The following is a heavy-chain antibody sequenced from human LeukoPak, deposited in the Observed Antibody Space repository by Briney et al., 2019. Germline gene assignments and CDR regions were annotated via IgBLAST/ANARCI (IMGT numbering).Heavy chain of an antibody. CDR3: ARGPDTRGYSYYFDY. V-gene: IGHV4-4*07. J-gene: IGHJ4*02. D-gene: IGHD5-18*01. CDR2: IYSSGST. Sequence: SETLSLTCTVSGGSINNYYWSWIRQPAGKGLEWIGRIYSSGSTNYSPSLKSRVTMSVDTSKTQFSLRLSSVTAADKAVYYCARGPDTRGYSYYFDYWGQGTLVSVSS. CDR1: GGSINNYY.